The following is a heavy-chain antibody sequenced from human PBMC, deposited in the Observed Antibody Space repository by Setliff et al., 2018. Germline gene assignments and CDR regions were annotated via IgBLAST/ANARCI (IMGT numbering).Heavy chain of an antibody. Sequence: PSETLSLTCAVYGGSFSGYYWSWTRQPPGKGLEWIGEINHSGSTNYNPSLKSRVTISVDTSKNQFSLKLSSVTAADTAVYYCARGRIAAALYYFDYWGQGTLVTVSS. D-gene: IGHD6-13*01. CDR2: INHSGST. CDR3: ARGRIAAALYYFDY. J-gene: IGHJ4*02. V-gene: IGHV4-34*01. CDR1: GGSFSGYY.